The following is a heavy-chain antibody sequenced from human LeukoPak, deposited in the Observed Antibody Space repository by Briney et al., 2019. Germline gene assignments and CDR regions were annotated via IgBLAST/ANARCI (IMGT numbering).Heavy chain of an antibody. D-gene: IGHD3-22*01. Sequence: PSETLSLTCTVSGGSISISYWSWIRQPPAKGLECIGYIYYSGDTNYNPSLKSRVSMSLDTSKNQLSLKLRSVTAADTAVSYCARHYNYDSGGDSFDFWGQGTLVTVSS. V-gene: IGHV4-59*08. J-gene: IGHJ4*02. CDR2: IYYSGDT. CDR3: ARHYNYDSGGDSFDF. CDR1: GGSISISY.